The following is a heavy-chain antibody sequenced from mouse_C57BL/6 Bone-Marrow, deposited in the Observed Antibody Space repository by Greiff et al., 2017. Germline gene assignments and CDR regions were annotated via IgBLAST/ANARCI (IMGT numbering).Heavy chain of an antibody. CDR3: ARRLRGYYGSSYGLDY. Sequence: QVQLQQPGAELVKPGASVKLSCKASGYTFTSYWMHWVKQRPGQGLERIGMIHPNSGSTNYNEKFKSKATLTVDKSSSTAYMQLSSLTSEDSAVYYCARRLRGYYGSSYGLDYWGQGTTLTVSS. J-gene: IGHJ2*01. CDR1: GYTFTSYW. CDR2: IHPNSGST. V-gene: IGHV1-64*01. D-gene: IGHD1-1*01.